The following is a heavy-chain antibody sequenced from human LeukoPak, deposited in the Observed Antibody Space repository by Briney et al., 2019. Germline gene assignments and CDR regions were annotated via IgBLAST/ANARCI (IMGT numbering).Heavy chain of an antibody. Sequence: KTVGSLRLSCAASGFTFSSYSMNGVRQAPGKGLEWVSSISSSGSYIYYAGSVKGRFTISRDNAKNSLYLQMNSLRAEDTAVYYCASGARPIDYWGQGTLVTVSS. J-gene: IGHJ4*02. D-gene: IGHD6-6*01. CDR3: ASGARPIDY. CDR1: GFTFSSYS. V-gene: IGHV3-21*01. CDR2: ISSSGSYI.